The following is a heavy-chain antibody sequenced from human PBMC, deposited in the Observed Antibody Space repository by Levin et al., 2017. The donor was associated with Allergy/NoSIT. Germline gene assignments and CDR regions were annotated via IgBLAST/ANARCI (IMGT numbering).Heavy chain of an antibody. V-gene: IGHV5-51*01. CDR2: IYPGDSDT. CDR3: ARLAGLYSSSGYREDY. D-gene: IGHD6-13*01. J-gene: IGHJ4*02. CDR1: GYSFTSYW. Sequence: GESLKISCKGSGYSFTSYWIGWVRQMPGKGLEWMGIIYPGDSDTRYSPSFQGQVTISADKSISTAYLQWSSLKASDTAMYYCARLAGLYSSSGYREDYWGQGTLVTVSS.